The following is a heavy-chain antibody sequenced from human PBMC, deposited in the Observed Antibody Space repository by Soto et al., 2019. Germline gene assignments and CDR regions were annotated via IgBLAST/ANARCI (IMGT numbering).Heavy chain of an antibody. CDR1: GYTFTSYN. CDR3: ATTLDYGDYSYFDY. Sequence: ASVKVSCKASGYTFTSYNINWVRQATGQGLEWMGWMNPNSGNTGYAQKFQGRVTVTRNTSISTAYMELSSLRSEDTAVYYCATTLDYGDYSYFDYWGQGTLVTVSS. J-gene: IGHJ4*02. V-gene: IGHV1-8*01. CDR2: MNPNSGNT. D-gene: IGHD4-17*01.